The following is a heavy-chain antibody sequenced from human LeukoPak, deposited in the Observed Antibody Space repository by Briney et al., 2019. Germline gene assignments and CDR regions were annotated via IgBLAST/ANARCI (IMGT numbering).Heavy chain of an antibody. J-gene: IGHJ4*02. V-gene: IGHV3-48*04. D-gene: IGHD3-16*01. CDR2: ISSSSSTI. CDR3: AKGPWGTPDYFDY. CDR1: GFTFSSYS. Sequence: PGGSLRLSCAASGFTFSSYSMNWVRQAPGKGLEWVSYISSSSSTIYYADSVKGRFTISRDNAKNSLYLQMNSLRAEDTAVYYCAKGPWGTPDYFDYWGQGTLVTVSS.